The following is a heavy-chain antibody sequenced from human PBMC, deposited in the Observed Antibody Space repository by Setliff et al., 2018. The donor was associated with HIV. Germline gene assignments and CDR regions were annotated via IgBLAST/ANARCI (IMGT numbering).Heavy chain of an antibody. CDR1: GGSISSGRFY. V-gene: IGHV4-31*03. Sequence: SETLSLTCTVSGGSISSGRFYWNWIRQHPGKGLEWVGYISSSGSTYYNPSRKSRVTILVDTSKNQFSLKLSSVTAAETAVYYCARAAHYYDSSGPPGYWGQGTLGTV. J-gene: IGHJ4*02. D-gene: IGHD3-22*01. CDR3: ARAAHYYDSSGPPGY. CDR2: ISSSGST.